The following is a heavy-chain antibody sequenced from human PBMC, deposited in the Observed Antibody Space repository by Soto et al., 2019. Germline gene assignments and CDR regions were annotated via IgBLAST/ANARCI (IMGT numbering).Heavy chain of an antibody. Sequence: QITLKESGPTLVKPTQPLTLTCTFSGFSLSTSGVGVGWIRQPPGKALEWLALIYWDDDKRYSPSLKSRLTLTKDTPKNQVVLTMTNMDPVDPATYYCAHRLVERYVDYWGQGTLVTVSS. CDR2: IYWDDDK. V-gene: IGHV2-5*02. J-gene: IGHJ4*02. D-gene: IGHD1-1*01. CDR1: GFSLSTSGVG. CDR3: AHRLVERYVDY.